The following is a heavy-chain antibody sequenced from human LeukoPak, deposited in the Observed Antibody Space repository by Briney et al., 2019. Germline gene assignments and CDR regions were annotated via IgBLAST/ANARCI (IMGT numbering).Heavy chain of an antibody. CDR3: ASEDGYSSSWYYFDY. D-gene: IGHD6-13*01. J-gene: IGHJ4*02. CDR2: IIPIFGTA. V-gene: IGHV1-69*06. Sequence: GASVKVSCKASGGTFSSYAISWVRQAPGQGLEWMGGIIPIFGTANYAQKFQGRVTITADKSTSTAYMELSSLRSEDTAVYYCASEDGYSSSWYYFDYWGQGTLVTVSS. CDR1: GGTFSSYA.